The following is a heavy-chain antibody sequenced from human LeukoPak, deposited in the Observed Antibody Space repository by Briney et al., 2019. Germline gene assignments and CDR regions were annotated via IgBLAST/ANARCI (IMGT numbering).Heavy chain of an antibody. J-gene: IGHJ4*02. CDR1: GFTFSSYA. Sequence: PGGSLRVSCAASGFTFSSYAMSWVRQAPGKGLEWVSAISGSGGSTYYADSVKGRLTISRDNSKNTLYLQTNSLRAEDTAVYYCAKGPWGIVVVPGYYFDYWGQGTLVTVSP. V-gene: IGHV3-23*01. CDR3: AKGPWGIVVVPGYYFDY. D-gene: IGHD2-2*01. CDR2: ISGSGGST.